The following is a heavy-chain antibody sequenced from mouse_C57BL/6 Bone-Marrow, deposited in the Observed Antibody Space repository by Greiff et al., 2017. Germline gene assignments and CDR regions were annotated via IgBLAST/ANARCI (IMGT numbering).Heavy chain of an antibody. V-gene: IGHV2-2*01. CDR1: GFSLTSYG. Sequence: VKLVESGPGLVQPSQSLSITCTVSGFSLTSYGVHWVRQSPGKGLAWLGVIWSGGSTDYNAAFISRLSISKDNSKSQVFCKMNKLQADDTAIYYCARKPQGYFDVWGTGTTVTVSS. CDR2: IWSGGST. J-gene: IGHJ1*03. CDR3: ARKPQGYFDV.